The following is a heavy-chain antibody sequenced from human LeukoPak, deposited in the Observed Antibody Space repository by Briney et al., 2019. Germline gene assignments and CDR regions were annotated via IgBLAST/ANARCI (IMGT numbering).Heavy chain of an antibody. CDR3: ARVPAAGTGANWFDP. V-gene: IGHV4-34*01. CDR2: INHSGST. CDR1: GGSFSGYY. J-gene: IGHJ5*02. D-gene: IGHD6-13*01. Sequence: SETLSLTCAVSGGSFSGYYWSWIRQPPGKGLEWIGEINHSGSTNYNPSLKSRVTISVDTSKNQFSLKLSSMTAADTAVYYCARVPAAGTGANWFDPWGQGTLVTVSS.